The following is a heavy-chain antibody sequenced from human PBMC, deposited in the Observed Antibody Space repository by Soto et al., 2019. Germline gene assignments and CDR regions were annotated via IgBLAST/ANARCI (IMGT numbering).Heavy chain of an antibody. CDR2: ISAHNGNT. J-gene: IGHJ4*02. CDR1: GYAFTTYG. D-gene: IGHD1-1*01. V-gene: IGHV1-18*01. CDR3: ARGRYGDY. Sequence: QVHLVQSGAEVKKPGASVKVSCKGSGYAFTTYGITWVRQAPGQGLEWMGWISAHNGNTNYAQKLQGRVTVTRDTSTRPAYMEQRSLRSDYTAVYYCARGRYGDYWGQGALVNVSS.